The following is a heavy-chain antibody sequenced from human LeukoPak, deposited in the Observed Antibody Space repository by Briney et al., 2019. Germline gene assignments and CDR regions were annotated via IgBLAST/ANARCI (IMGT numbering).Heavy chain of an antibody. CDR1: GFTFSSCS. Sequence: GGSLRLSCAGSGFTFSSCSMNWVRQAPGKGLEWISYISSTSNTIHYADSVKGRLTISRDNAKNSLYLQMSSLRAEDTAVYYCARVSSGSYYILDYWGQGTLVTVSS. V-gene: IGHV3-48*04. J-gene: IGHJ4*02. CDR3: ARVSSGSYYILDY. CDR2: ISSTSNTI. D-gene: IGHD1-26*01.